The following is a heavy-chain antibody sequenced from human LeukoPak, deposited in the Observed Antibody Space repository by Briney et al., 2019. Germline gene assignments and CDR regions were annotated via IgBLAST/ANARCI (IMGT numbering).Heavy chain of an antibody. CDR3: ARSFGGWYIDFWFDP. J-gene: IGHJ5*02. Sequence: ASVKVSCKASGYTFTSYGISWVRQAPGQGLEWMGWISAYNGNTNYAQKLQGRVTMTTDTSTSTAYMELRSLRSDDTAVYYCARSFGGWYIDFWFDPWGQGTLVTVSS. CDR1: GYTFTSYG. CDR2: ISAYNGNT. V-gene: IGHV1-18*01. D-gene: IGHD6-19*01.